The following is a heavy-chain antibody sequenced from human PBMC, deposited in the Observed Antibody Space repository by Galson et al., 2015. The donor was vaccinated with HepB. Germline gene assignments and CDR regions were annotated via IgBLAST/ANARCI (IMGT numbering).Heavy chain of an antibody. D-gene: IGHD5-18*01. CDR2: ISGGGETI. Sequence: SLRLSCAGSGFSFSSYAITWVRQAPGKGLEWVAVISGGGETIYYTGSVKGRFIISRDNSKNTMYLQLNSLGVEDTAMYYCAKVSGYGCASGSNFHYGGQGTLVTVSS. J-gene: IGHJ4*02. V-gene: IGHV3-23*01. CDR1: GFSFSSYA. CDR3: AKVSGYGCASGSNFHY.